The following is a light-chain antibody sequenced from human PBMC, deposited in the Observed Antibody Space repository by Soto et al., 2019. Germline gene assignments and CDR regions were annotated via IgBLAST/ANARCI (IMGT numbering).Light chain of an antibody. V-gene: IGKV3-20*01. CDR3: QQYGSSPPIT. Sequence: IVLTQSPGTLSLSPGERATLSCRASQSVSRHLAWYQQKPGQAPRLLIYGASTRATGIPVRFSGSGSGTEFTLTISSLEPEDSAVYYCQQYGSSPPITFGQRTRLEIK. J-gene: IGKJ5*01. CDR2: GAS. CDR1: QSVSRH.